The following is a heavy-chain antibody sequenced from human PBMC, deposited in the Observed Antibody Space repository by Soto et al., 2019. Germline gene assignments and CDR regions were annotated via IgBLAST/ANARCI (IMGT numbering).Heavy chain of an antibody. CDR3: AIAGSGRAVGGKDFDY. CDR1: GGTFSSYT. J-gene: IGHJ4*02. Sequence: QVQLVQSGAEVKKPGSSVKVSCKASGGTFSSYTISWVRQAPGQGLEWMGRIIPILGIANYAQKFQGRVTITADKSTSTAYMELSSLRAEDTAVYYCAIAGSGRAVGGKDFDYWGQGTLVTVSS. CDR2: IIPILGIA. D-gene: IGHD6-19*01. V-gene: IGHV1-69*02.